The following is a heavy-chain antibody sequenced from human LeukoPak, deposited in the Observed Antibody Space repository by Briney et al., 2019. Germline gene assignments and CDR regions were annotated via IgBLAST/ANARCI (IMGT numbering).Heavy chain of an antibody. V-gene: IGHV3-9*01. CDR3: AKVRYRGGYSYGFPYFDY. J-gene: IGHJ4*02. D-gene: IGHD5-18*01. CDR2: ISWNSGSI. Sequence: GGSLRLSCAASGFTFDDYAMHWVRQAPGKGLEWVSGISWNSGSIGYADSVKGRFTISRDNAKNSLYLQMNSLRAEDTALYYCAKVRYRGGYSYGFPYFDYWGQGTLVTVSS. CDR1: GFTFDDYA.